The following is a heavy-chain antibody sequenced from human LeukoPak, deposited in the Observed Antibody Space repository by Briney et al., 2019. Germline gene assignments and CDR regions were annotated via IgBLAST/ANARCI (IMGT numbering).Heavy chain of an antibody. J-gene: IGHJ4*02. V-gene: IGHV4-61*02. CDR2: IYTSGST. CDR3: ARGAGRTGDGTDY. Sequence: SQTLSLTCTVSGGSISSGSYYWSWIRQPAGKGLEWIGRIYTSGSTNYNPSLKSRVTISVDTSENQFSLKLSSVTAADTAVYYCARGAGRTGDGTDYWGQGTLVTVSS. D-gene: IGHD7-27*01. CDR1: GGSISSGSYY.